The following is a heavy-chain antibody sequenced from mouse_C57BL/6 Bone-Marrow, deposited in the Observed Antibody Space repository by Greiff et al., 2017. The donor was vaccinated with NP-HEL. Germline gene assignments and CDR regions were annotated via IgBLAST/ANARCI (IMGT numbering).Heavy chain of an antibody. CDR1: GYAFSSSW. CDR2: IYPGDGDT. D-gene: IGHD4-1*01. CDR3: ARLTQRELGHFDY. Sequence: QVQLQQSGPELVKPGASVKISCKASGYAFSSSWMNWVKQRPGKGLEWIGRIYPGDGDTNYNGKFKGKATLTADKSSSTAYMQLSSLTSEDSAVYYCARLTQRELGHFDYWGQGTTLTVSS. V-gene: IGHV1-82*01. J-gene: IGHJ2*01.